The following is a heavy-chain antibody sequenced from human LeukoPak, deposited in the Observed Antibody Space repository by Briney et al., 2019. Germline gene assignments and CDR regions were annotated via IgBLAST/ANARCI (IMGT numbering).Heavy chain of an antibody. Sequence: SQTLSLTCTVSGGSISRGGYYWSWIRQPPGKGLEWIGYIYHSGSTYYNPSLKSRVTISVDRSKNQFSLKLSSVTAADTAVYYCARSGSYWNYDYWGQGTLVTVSS. V-gene: IGHV4-30-2*01. J-gene: IGHJ4*02. CDR3: ARSGSYWNYDY. CDR2: IYHSGST. CDR1: GGSISRGGYY. D-gene: IGHD1-7*01.